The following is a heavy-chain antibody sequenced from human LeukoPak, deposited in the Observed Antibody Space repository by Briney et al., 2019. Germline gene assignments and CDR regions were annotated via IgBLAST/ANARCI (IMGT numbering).Heavy chain of an antibody. D-gene: IGHD5-18*01. J-gene: IGHJ4*02. CDR3: AKEGYSYSFDY. V-gene: IGHV3-23*01. CDR2: ISGSGGST. CDR1: GFTFSSYA. Sequence: GGSLRLSCAASGFTFSSYAMSWVHQAPGKGLEWVSAISGSGGSTYYADSVKGRFTTSRDNSKNTLYLQMNSLRAEDTAFYYCAKEGYSYSFDYWGQGTLVTVSS.